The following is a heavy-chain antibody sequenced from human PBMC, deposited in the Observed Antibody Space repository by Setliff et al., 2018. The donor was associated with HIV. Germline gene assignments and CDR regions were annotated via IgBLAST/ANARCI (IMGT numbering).Heavy chain of an antibody. V-gene: IGHV1-58*01. D-gene: IGHD1-26*01. CDR3: AAGEGVPDSWAFDY. CDR1: GFSFTSSA. Sequence: WASVKVSCKASGFSFTSSAVQWVRRARGQRLEWIGWIVVGSGKTNYAQKFQERVTITRDMSTSTAYMELSSLRSDDTAVYFCAAGEGVPDSWAFDYWGQGTLVTVSS. J-gene: IGHJ4*02. CDR2: IVVGSGKT.